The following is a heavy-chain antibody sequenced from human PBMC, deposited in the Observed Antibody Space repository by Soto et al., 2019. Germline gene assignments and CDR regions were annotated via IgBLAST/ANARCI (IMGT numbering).Heavy chain of an antibody. CDR2: ISYDGSNK. V-gene: IGHV3-30*18. J-gene: IGHJ4*02. CDR3: AKGLRIQLWFGIDY. Sequence: PGGSLRLSCAASGFTFSSYGMYWVRQAPGKGLEWVAVISYDGSNKYYADSMKGRFTISRDNSKNTLYLQMNSLRAEDTAVYYCAKGLRIQLWFGIDYWGQGTLVTVSS. CDR1: GFTFSSYG. D-gene: IGHD5-18*01.